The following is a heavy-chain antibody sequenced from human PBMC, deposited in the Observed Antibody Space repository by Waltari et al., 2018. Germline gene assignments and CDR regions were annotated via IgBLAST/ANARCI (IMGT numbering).Heavy chain of an antibody. Sequence: QVQLVQSGAEVKKPGASVKVSCKTSGYTFTGYYMYWVRQAPGQGLEWMGWINPYRGGTAYAQKFQCRVTLTRDTSISTAYMELNRLISDDSAMYYCATAPDAFQIINWGQGTLVTVSS. V-gene: IGHV1-2*02. CDR3: ATAPDAFQIIN. J-gene: IGHJ4*02. D-gene: IGHD2-2*01. CDR2: INPYRGGT. CDR1: GYTFTGYY.